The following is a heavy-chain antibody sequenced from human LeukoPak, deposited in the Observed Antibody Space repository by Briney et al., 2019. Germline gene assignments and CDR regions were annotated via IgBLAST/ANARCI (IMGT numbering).Heavy chain of an antibody. Sequence: SETLSLTCIVSGGSISSGSYYWSWIRQPAGKGLEWIGRIYTSGSTNYNPSLKSRVTISVDTSKNQFSLKLSSVTAADTAVYYCAGEGGDDYGDYYYMDVWGKGTTVTISS. V-gene: IGHV4-61*02. CDR1: GGSISSGSYY. CDR2: IYTSGST. D-gene: IGHD4-17*01. J-gene: IGHJ6*03. CDR3: AGEGGDDYGDYYYMDV.